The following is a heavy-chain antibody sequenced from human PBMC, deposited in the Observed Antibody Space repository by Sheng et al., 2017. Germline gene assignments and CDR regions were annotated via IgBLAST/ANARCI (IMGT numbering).Heavy chain of an antibody. CDR1: GGSYSGYY. D-gene: IGHD2-21*02. J-gene: IGHJ4*02. Sequence: QVQPQQWGAGLLKPSETLSLTCAVYGGSYSGYYCSWIRQSPGKGLEWIGEINHSGSTNYNTSLKSRVTISVDRSKNQFSLKLTSVTAADTAVYYCTYCGGDCYSGDHWGPGTLVTVSS. CDR3: TYCGGDCYSGDH. V-gene: IGHV4-34*01. CDR2: INHSGST.